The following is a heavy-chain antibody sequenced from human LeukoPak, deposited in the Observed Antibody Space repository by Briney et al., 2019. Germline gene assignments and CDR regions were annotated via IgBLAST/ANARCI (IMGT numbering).Heavy chain of an antibody. V-gene: IGHV4-59*12. Sequence: PSETLSLTCTVSGGSISSYYWNWIRQPPGKGLEWIGYIYYSGSTNYNPSLKSRVTISVDTSKNQFSLKLSSVTAADTAVYYCARDSIEAVDYWGQGTLVTVSS. CDR1: GGSISSYY. J-gene: IGHJ4*02. D-gene: IGHD2-2*01. CDR3: ARDSIEAVDY. CDR2: IYYSGST.